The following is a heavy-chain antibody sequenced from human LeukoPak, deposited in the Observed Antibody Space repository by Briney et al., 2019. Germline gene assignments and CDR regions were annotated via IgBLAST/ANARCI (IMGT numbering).Heavy chain of an antibody. V-gene: IGHV4-59*08. D-gene: IGHD6-13*01. CDR2: IYYSGST. Sequence: SETLSLTCTVSGGSISSYYWSWIRQPPGKGLEWIGYIYYSGSTNYNPSLKSRVTISVDTSKNQFSLKLSSVTAADTAVYYCARNRESSSWQVDYWGQGTLVTVSS. CDR3: ARNRESSSWQVDY. CDR1: GGSISSYY. J-gene: IGHJ4*02.